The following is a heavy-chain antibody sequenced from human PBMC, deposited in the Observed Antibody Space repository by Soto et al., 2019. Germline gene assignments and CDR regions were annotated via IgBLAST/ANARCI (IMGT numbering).Heavy chain of an antibody. CDR2: ISSSSSYI. Sequence: GSLRLSCAASGFTFSSYSMNWVRQAPGKGLEWVSSISSSSSYIYYADSVKGRFTISRDNAKNSLYLQMNSLRAEDTAVYYCASSSITMVRGPHYWGQGTLVTVSS. V-gene: IGHV3-21*01. J-gene: IGHJ4*02. CDR1: GFTFSSYS. D-gene: IGHD3-10*01. CDR3: ASSSITMVRGPHY.